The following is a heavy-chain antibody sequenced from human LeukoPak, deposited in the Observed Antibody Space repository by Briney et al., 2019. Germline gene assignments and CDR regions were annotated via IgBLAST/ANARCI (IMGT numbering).Heavy chain of an antibody. V-gene: IGHV3-30*19. CDR3: ARDWVITTSFSSDPPGY. CDR1: GYTFSSYG. Sequence: GGSLRLSCAASGYTFSSYGMHWVRQAPGKGLEWVAVISYDGSNKYYADSVKGRFTISRDNSKNTLYLQMNSLRAEDTAVYYCARDWVITTSFSSDPPGYWGQGTLVTVSS. D-gene: IGHD3-22*01. CDR2: ISYDGSNK. J-gene: IGHJ4*02.